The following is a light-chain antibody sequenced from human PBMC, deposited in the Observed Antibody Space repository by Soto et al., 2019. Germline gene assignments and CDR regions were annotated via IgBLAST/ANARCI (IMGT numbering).Light chain of an antibody. CDR1: SSNIGSNY. Sequence: QSVLTQPPSVSAAPGQKVTISCSGSSSNIGSNYVSWYQQLPGTAPKLLIYENYERPSGIPDRFSGSKSGTSATLGITGLQTGDEADYYCGAWDGSLTGGVFVGGTKLTVL. CDR2: ENY. J-gene: IGLJ2*01. V-gene: IGLV1-51*02. CDR3: GAWDGSLTGGV.